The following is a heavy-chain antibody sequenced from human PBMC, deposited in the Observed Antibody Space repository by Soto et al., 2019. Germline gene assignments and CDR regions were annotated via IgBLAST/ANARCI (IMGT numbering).Heavy chain of an antibody. V-gene: IGHV6-1*01. Sequence: SQTLSLTCAISGDSVSANSAAWNWIRQSPSRGLEWLGRTYYRSKWNYDYAESVKSRVTITPDTSNNQFSLQLNSVTPEDTAGYYCVRQPLATLALYVMDVWGQGTKDTVSS. CDR1: GDSVSANSAA. J-gene: IGHJ6*02. CDR2: TYYRSKWNY. CDR3: VRQPLATLALYVMDV. D-gene: IGHD6-6*01.